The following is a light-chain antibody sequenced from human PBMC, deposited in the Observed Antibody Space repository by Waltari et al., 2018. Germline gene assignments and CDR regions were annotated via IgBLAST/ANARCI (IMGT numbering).Light chain of an antibody. Sequence: SCRTSRSVNRNLAWYQHKPGQAPKLLMYGASTRHTGIPARFSGSESGTEFTLTITSLQSEDFAVYFCQQYNNWPLTFGGGTKVEI. J-gene: IGKJ4*01. CDR1: RSVNRN. V-gene: IGKV3-15*01. CDR2: GAS. CDR3: QQYNNWPLT.